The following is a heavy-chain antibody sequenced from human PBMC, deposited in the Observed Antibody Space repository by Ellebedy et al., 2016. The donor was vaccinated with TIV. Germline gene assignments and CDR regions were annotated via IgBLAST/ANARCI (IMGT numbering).Heavy chain of an antibody. CDR1: GFTVSNNY. CDR2: IYSGGST. J-gene: IGHJ4*02. CDR3: ARNTSGSHYG. D-gene: IGHD1-26*01. V-gene: IGHV3-53*01. Sequence: GESLKISCAASGFTVSNNYMIWVRQAPGKGLEWVSLIYSGGSTYYADAVKGRFTISRDNSKNTLYLQMNSLRAEDTAVYYCARNTSGSHYGWGRGTLVTVSS.